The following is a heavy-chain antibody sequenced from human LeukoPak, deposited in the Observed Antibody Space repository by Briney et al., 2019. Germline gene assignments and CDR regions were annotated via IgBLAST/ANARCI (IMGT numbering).Heavy chain of an antibody. CDR3: ARDFVPSSGYLEWVYFQH. V-gene: IGHV1-18*01. CDR2: ISAYNGNT. CDR1: GYTFTSYG. J-gene: IGHJ1*01. D-gene: IGHD3-22*01. Sequence: GASVKVSCKASGYTFTSYGISWVRQAPGQGLEWMGWISAYNGNTNYAQKLQGRVTMTIDTSTSTAYMELRSLRSDDTAVYYCARDFVPSSGYLEWVYFQHWGQGTLVTVSS.